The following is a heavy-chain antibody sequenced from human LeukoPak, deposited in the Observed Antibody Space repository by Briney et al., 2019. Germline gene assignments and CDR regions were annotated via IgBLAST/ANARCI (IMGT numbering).Heavy chain of an antibody. D-gene: IGHD3-10*01. CDR2: IGASGSST. Sequence: QPGGSLRLSCAASEFLSSSYAMNWVRQAPGKGLEWVSGIGASGSSTYYADSVKGRFTISRDNSKTTLYLQMNSLRAEDTAVYYCARGLSSVNDAFDIWGQGTMVTVSS. V-gene: IGHV3-23*01. CDR1: EFLSSSYA. J-gene: IGHJ3*02. CDR3: ARGLSSVNDAFDI.